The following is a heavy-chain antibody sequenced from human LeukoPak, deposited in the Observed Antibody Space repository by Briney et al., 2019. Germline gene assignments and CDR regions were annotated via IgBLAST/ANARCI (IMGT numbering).Heavy chain of an antibody. CDR1: GYSFTSLY. CDR3: ARDRARVGTKDDAFHV. Sequence: ASVKVSCKASGYSFTSLYMHWVRQASGQPPEWMGAIDPSGGTTRYAQKFQGRITMTRDTSTSTVHLELSSLRYDDTAVYYCARDRARVGTKDDAFHVWGQGTMVIVSS. V-gene: IGHV1-46*01. J-gene: IGHJ3*01. D-gene: IGHD3-10*01. CDR2: IDPSGGTT.